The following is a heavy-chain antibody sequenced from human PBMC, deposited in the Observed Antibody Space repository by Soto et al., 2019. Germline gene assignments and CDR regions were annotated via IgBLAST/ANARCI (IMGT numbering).Heavy chain of an antibody. CDR2: IIPIFGTA. J-gene: IGHJ3*02. CDR3: ARADYYDSSGYYYGAFDI. CDR1: GGTFSSYA. D-gene: IGHD3-22*01. Sequence: QVQLVQSGAEVKKPGSSVKVSCKASGGTFSSYAISWVRQAPGQGLEWMGGIIPIFGTANYAQKFQGRVTITADESTSTAYMELSSLRSEDTAVYYCARADYYDSSGYYYGAFDIWGQGTMVTVSS. V-gene: IGHV1-69*01.